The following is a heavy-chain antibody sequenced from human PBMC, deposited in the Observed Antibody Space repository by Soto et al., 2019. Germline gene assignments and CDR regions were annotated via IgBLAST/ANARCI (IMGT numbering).Heavy chain of an antibody. CDR3: ARVPRSYYYGMDV. CDR2: INPSGGST. Sequence: QVQLVQSGAEVKKPGASVKVSCKASGYTFTSYYMHWVRQAPGQGLEWMGIINPSGGSTSYAQKFQGRVTMTRDTSTSTVYMELSSLRSEDTAVDYCARVPRSYYYGMDVWGQGTTVTVSS. CDR1: GYTFTSYY. J-gene: IGHJ6*02. V-gene: IGHV1-46*01.